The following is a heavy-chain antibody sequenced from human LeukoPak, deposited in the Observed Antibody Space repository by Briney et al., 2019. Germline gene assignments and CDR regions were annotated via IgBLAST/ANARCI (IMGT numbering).Heavy chain of an antibody. Sequence: GASVKVSCKASGYTFSNYDINWVRQVTGQGLEWMGRMNPNSGNTGYAQKFQGRVTMTRNTSISTAYMELSSLRSEDTAEYYCARVFSTSGGYYYYGMDVWGQGTTVTVSS. J-gene: IGHJ6*02. CDR1: GYTFSNYD. CDR2: MNPNSGNT. D-gene: IGHD2-15*01. CDR3: ARVFSTSGGYYYYGMDV. V-gene: IGHV1-8*01.